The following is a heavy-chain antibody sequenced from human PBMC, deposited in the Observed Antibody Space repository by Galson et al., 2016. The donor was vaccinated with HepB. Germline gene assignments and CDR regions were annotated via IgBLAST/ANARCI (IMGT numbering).Heavy chain of an antibody. D-gene: IGHD4-17*01. J-gene: IGHJ4*02. V-gene: IGHV3-30*18. Sequence: SLRLSCAASGFTFSSYGMHWVRQAPGKGLEWVAVISYDGSNKYYGDSVKDRFNISRDNSKSTLYLQLGSLRAEDTAVYYCAKHSAYGLLDFWGQGTLVTVSS. CDR3: AKHSAYGLLDF. CDR2: ISYDGSNK. CDR1: GFTFSSYG.